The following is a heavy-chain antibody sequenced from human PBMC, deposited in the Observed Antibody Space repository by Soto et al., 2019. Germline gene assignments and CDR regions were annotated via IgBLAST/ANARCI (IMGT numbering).Heavy chain of an antibody. D-gene: IGHD2-2*02. CDR2: IIPIFGTA. V-gene: IGHV1-69*01. CDR1: GGTCSSYA. J-gene: IGHJ3*02. CDR3: ARDVSDCSSTSCYRGAFDI. Sequence: QVQLVQSGAEVKKPGSSVKVSCKASGGTCSSYAISWVRQAPGQGLEWMGGIIPIFGTANYAQKFQGRVTITADESTSTAYMELSSLRSEDTAVYYCARDVSDCSSTSCYRGAFDIWGQGTMVPVSS.